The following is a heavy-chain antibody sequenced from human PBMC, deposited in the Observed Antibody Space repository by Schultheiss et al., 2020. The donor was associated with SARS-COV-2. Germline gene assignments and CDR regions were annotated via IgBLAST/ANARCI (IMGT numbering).Heavy chain of an antibody. Sequence: ASVKVSCKASGYTFTGYYMHWVRQAPGQGLEWMGWINPNSGGTNYAQKFQGRVTMTTDTSTSTAYMELRSLRSDDTAVYYCARDRDYYEWGQGTLVTVSS. V-gene: IGHV1-2*02. CDR2: INPNSGGT. J-gene: IGHJ4*02. CDR3: ARDRDYYE. CDR1: GYTFTGYY. D-gene: IGHD3-22*01.